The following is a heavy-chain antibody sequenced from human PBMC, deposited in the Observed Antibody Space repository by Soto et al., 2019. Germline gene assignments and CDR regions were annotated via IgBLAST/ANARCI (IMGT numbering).Heavy chain of an antibody. CDR2: IYYSGST. Sequence: SETLSLTCTVSGGSISSYYWSLIRQPPGKGLEWIGYIYYSGSTNYNPSLKSRVTISVDTSKNQFSLKLSSVTAADTAVYYCARHQAPNWFDPWGQGTLVTVSS. CDR3: ARHQAPNWFDP. J-gene: IGHJ5*02. V-gene: IGHV4-59*08. CDR1: GGSISSYY.